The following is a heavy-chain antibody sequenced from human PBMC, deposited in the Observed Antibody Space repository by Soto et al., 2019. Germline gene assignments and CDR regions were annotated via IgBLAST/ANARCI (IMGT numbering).Heavy chain of an antibody. J-gene: IGHJ6*02. CDR3: ARGSLDIVATMKISLLPQRYYYYGMDV. CDR2: IIPIFGTA. D-gene: IGHD5-12*01. Sequence: QVPLVQSGAEVKKPGSSVKVSCKASGGTFSSYAISWVRQAPGQGLEWMGGIIPIFGTANYAQKFQGRVTITADESTSTAYMELSSLRSEDTAVYYCARGSLDIVATMKISLLPQRYYYYGMDVWGQGTTVTVSS. CDR1: GGTFSSYA. V-gene: IGHV1-69*01.